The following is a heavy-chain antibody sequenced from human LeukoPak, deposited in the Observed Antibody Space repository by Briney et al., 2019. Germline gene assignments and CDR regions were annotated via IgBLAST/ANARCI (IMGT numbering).Heavy chain of an antibody. V-gene: IGHV4-4*07. J-gene: IGHJ5*02. CDR1: GGSIRNYY. CDR2: IQTSGNT. Sequence: SETLSLTCTVSGGSIRNYYWNWIRQPAGKGLEWVGRIQTSGNTNYSPSLKSRITISVDRSKNQVSLKLSSVTAADTAVYYCASDRGSGWFDHWGQGTLVTVSS. D-gene: IGHD6-19*01. CDR3: ASDRGSGWFDH.